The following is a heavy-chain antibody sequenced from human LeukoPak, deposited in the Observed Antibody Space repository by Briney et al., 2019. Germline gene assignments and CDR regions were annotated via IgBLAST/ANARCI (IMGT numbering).Heavy chain of an antibody. D-gene: IGHD4-17*01. Sequence: GGSLRLSCAASGFTFSNYGMHWVRQAPGKGLEWVAVIWYEGSNKYYADSVKGRFTISRDNSKNTLYMQMHSLRVEDTAVYYCATAPRGGDYEDYWGQGTLVTVSS. V-gene: IGHV3-33*01. J-gene: IGHJ4*02. CDR1: GFTFSNYG. CDR2: IWYEGSNK. CDR3: ATAPRGGDYEDY.